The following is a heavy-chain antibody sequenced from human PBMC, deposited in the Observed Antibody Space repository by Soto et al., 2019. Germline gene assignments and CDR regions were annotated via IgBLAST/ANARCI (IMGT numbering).Heavy chain of an antibody. Sequence: QVQLQESGPGLVKPSQTLSLTCTVSGGSISSGDYYWSWIRQPPGKGLEWIGYIYYSGSTYYNPSLKSRVTVSVDTSKNQFSLKLSSVTAADTAVYYCARVGGFGATTIDYWGQGTLVTVSS. V-gene: IGHV4-30-4*01. CDR3: ARVGGFGATTIDY. CDR1: GGSISSGDYY. J-gene: IGHJ4*02. D-gene: IGHD3-10*01. CDR2: IYYSGST.